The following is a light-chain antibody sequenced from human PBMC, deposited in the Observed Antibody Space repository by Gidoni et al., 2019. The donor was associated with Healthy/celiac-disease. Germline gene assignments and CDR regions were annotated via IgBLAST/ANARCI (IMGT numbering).Light chain of an antibody. CDR2: GNS. CDR3: QSYDSSLSGWV. CDR1: SSNIGAGYD. V-gene: IGLV1-40*01. J-gene: IGLJ3*02. Sequence: QSVRRQPPSVSGARGERVTISCTGSSSNIGAGYDVHWYQQLPGTAPKLLIYGNSNRPSGVPDRFSGSKSGTSASLAITGLQAEDEADYYCQSYDSSLSGWVFGGGTKLTVL.